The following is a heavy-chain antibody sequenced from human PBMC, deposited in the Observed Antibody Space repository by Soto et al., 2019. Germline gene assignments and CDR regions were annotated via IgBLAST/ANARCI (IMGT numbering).Heavy chain of an antibody. Sequence: VGSLRLSCAASGFTFSSYGMHWVRQAPGKGLEWVAVISYDGSNKYYADSVKGRFTISRDDSKSIAYLQMNSLKTEDTAVYYCTRARAGVPAAMDYYYYYGMDVWGQGTTVTVSS. D-gene: IGHD2-2*01. V-gene: IGHV3-30*03. CDR3: TRARAGVPAAMDYYYYYGMDV. CDR2: ISYDGSNK. J-gene: IGHJ6*02. CDR1: GFTFSSYG.